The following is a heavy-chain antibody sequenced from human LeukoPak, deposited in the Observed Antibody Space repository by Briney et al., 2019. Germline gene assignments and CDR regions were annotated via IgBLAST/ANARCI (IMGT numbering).Heavy chain of an antibody. D-gene: IGHD3-22*01. J-gene: IGHJ4*02. CDR3: ARVHYYDSSGTDY. V-gene: IGHV4-59*01. CDR2: IYYSGST. Sequence: PSETLSLTCTVSGDSISSYYWSWIRQPPGKGLEWIGYIYYSGSTNYNPSLKSRVTISVDTSKNQFSLRLSSVTAADTAVYYCARVHYYDSSGTDYWGQGTLVTVSS. CDR1: GDSISSYY.